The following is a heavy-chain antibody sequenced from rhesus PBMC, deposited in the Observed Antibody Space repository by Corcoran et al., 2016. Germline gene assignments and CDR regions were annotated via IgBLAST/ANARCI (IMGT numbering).Heavy chain of an antibody. V-gene: IGHV4-147*01. CDR1: GYSISSNY. J-gene: IGHJ1*01. D-gene: IGHD3-3*01. CDR2: IYGHRGAT. CDR3: ARRGDWLEYFEF. Sequence: QVQLHESGPGLVKPSETLSLTCTVSGYSISSNYWSWTRPPPGKGREWIGYIYGHRGATSYNPSLKSRVTISTDTSKNQFSLKLTSVTAADTAVYYCARRGDWLEYFEFWGQGALVTVSS.